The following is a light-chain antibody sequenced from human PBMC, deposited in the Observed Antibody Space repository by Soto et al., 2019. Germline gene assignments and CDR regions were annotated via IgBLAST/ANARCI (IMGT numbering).Light chain of an antibody. Sequence: DIQMTQSPSSLSASVGDRVTITCRASQTISKYLNWYQQKPGKAPKVLIYAISSLQSGVPSRFSGSGSGTDFTLTISSLQPEDFVTYYCQQSDSTLWTFGQGTQVEIK. V-gene: IGKV1-39*01. CDR1: QTISKY. CDR2: AIS. CDR3: QQSDSTLWT. J-gene: IGKJ1*01.